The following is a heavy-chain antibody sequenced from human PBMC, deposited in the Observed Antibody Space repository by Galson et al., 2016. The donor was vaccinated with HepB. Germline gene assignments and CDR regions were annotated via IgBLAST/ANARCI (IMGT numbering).Heavy chain of an antibody. Sequence: SLRLSCAASGFTFRSYAMHWVRQAPGKGLEWVAVISYDGNEKYYSDYVKGRFTISRDNSKNTLYLQLKSLSGEDTAVYYCVRVAIAAGLPLYNGFDPWGQGTLVTVSS. CDR2: ISYDGNEK. CDR1: GFTFRSYA. V-gene: IGHV3-30*03. CDR3: VRVAIAAGLPLYNGFDP. J-gene: IGHJ5*02. D-gene: IGHD6-6*01.